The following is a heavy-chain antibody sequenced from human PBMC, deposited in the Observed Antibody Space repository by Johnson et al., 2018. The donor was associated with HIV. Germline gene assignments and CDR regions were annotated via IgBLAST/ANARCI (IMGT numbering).Heavy chain of an antibody. CDR1: GFTVSSNY. CDR2: IYSGGST. CDR3: ARDATYDDYVGGSYAFAI. D-gene: IGHD3-16*01. V-gene: IGHV3-66*01. Sequence: VQLVESGGGLVQPGGSLRLSCAASGFTVSSNYMSWVRQAPGKGLEWVSVIYSGGSTYYADSVKGRFTISRDNSKNTLYLQMNSLRAEDTAVYYCARDATYDDYVGGSYAFAIWGQGTMVTVSS. J-gene: IGHJ3*02.